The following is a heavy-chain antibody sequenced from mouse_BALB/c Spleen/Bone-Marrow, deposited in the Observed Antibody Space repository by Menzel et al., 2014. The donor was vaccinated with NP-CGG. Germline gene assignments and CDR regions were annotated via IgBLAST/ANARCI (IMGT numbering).Heavy chain of an antibody. CDR2: ISCYNGAT. CDR3: ARHYGSSYGAMDY. CDR1: GYSFTGYY. Sequence: LVKTGASVKISCKASGYSFTGYYMHWVKQSHGKSLEWIGYISCYNGATSYNQKFKGKATFTVDTSSSTAYMQFNSLTSEDSAVYYCARHYGSSYGAMDYWSQGTSVTVSS. J-gene: IGHJ4*01. V-gene: IGHV1S34*01. D-gene: IGHD1-1*01.